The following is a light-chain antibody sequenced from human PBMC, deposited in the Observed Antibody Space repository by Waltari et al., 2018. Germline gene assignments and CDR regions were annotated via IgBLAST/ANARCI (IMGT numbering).Light chain of an antibody. CDR3: QQYGSSIMYT. CDR1: QFITKIY. J-gene: IGKJ2*01. V-gene: IGKV3-20*01. CDR2: GAS. Sequence: VLTPSPGTLSLSAGETATLPCRASQFITKIYFAWYQQKPGQPPRLLIYGASSRAAGIPDRFSGSGSGTDFTLTISRLEPEDSAVYFCQQYGSSIMYTFGQGTKVEIK.